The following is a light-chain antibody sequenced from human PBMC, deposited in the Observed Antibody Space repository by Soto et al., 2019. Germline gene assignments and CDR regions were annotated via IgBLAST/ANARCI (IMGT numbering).Light chain of an antibody. Sequence: DIQMTQSPSTLSASVGDRFTVTCRASRSISDWLAWYQQKPGKAPELLIFDASSLKSGVPSRFSGSGSGTEFTLTISSLEPEDFAVYYCQQRRNWQVTFGHGTRLEIK. CDR2: DAS. CDR1: RSISDW. CDR3: QQRRNWQVT. J-gene: IGKJ5*01. V-gene: IGKV1-5*01.